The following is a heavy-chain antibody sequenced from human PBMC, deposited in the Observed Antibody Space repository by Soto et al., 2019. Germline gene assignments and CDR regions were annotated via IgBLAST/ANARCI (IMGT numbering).Heavy chain of an antibody. CDR3: ARDIPPDGMDV. J-gene: IGHJ6*02. V-gene: IGHV1-46*01. CDR1: GNTFTSYY. Sequence: QVQLVQSGAEVKKPVASVKVSCKALGNTFTSYYIHWVRQAPGQGLEWMGIINPSGSYTNYAQKFEGRGTITRDTSTTTVYMELSSLRSEDTAVYYCARDIPPDGMDVWGQGTTVTVSS. CDR2: INPSGSYT.